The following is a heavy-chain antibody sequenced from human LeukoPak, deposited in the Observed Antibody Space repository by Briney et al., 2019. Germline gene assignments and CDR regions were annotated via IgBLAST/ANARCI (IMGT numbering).Heavy chain of an antibody. Sequence: GGSLRLSCTASGFAMSWVRQAPGKGLEWVASIRGSGDDSTYYADSVKGRFIISRDHFKNTLYLQMDSLRAEDTAVYYCARVLGNYLDYWGQGTLVTVSS. J-gene: IGHJ4*02. CDR3: ARVLGNYLDY. D-gene: IGHD1-26*01. V-gene: IGHV3-23*01. CDR1: GFA. CDR2: IRGSGDDST.